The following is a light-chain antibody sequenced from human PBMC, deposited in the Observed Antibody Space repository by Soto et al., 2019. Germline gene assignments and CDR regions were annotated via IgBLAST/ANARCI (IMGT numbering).Light chain of an antibody. V-gene: IGLV1-44*01. CDR1: SSNIGSKN. CDR2: NNH. Sequence: QSVLTQAPSASGTPGQRVTISCSGSSSNIGSKNVNWYQQLPGMAPKLLIFNNHQRPSGVPDRFSGSKSGTSASLAISGLQSEDEADYYCAAWDDSLNACVFGTGTKVTVL. CDR3: AAWDDSLNACV. J-gene: IGLJ1*01.